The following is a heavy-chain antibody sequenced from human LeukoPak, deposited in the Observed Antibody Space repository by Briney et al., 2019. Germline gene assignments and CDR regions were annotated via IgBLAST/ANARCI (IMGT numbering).Heavy chain of an antibody. Sequence: SGPTLVNPTQTLTLTCTFSGFSLSSSGVGVGWIRRPPGKALEWLALIYWDDDKRYSPSLKTRLTITKDTSKNQVVLTMTNMDPVDTGTYYCAHSRHTARVENWGQGTLVTVSS. CDR3: AHSRHTARVEN. J-gene: IGHJ4*02. D-gene: IGHD5-18*01. CDR1: GFSLSSSGVG. V-gene: IGHV2-5*02. CDR2: IYWDDDK.